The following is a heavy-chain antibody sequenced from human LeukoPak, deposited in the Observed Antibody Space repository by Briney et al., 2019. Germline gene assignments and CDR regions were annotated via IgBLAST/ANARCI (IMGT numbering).Heavy chain of an antibody. V-gene: IGHV3-66*01. CDR2: IYSGGST. CDR3: ARDLKKPRSSGWYYDY. J-gene: IGHJ4*02. CDR1: GFTFSSYA. D-gene: IGHD6-19*01. Sequence: QAGGSLRLSCAASGFTFSSYAMSWVRQAPGKGLEWVSVIYSGGSTYYADSVKGRFTISRDNSKNTLYLQMNSLRAEDTAVYYCARDLKKPRSSGWYYDYWGQGTLVTVSS.